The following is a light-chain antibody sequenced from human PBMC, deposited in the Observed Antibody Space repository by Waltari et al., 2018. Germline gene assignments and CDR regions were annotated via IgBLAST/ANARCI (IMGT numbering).Light chain of an antibody. CDR3: QKYNSAPRT. CDR2: AAS. CDR1: QGISHY. J-gene: IGKJ1*01. Sequence: DIQMTQSASSLSASVGDRVTITCRASQGISHYLAWYQQKPGKVPKLLIYAASTLQSGVPSRFSGSGSGTEFTLTISSLQPEDVATYYCQKYNSAPRTFGQGTKVEIK. V-gene: IGKV1-27*01.